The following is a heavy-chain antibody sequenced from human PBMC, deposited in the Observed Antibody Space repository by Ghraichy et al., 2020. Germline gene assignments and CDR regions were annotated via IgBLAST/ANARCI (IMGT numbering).Heavy chain of an antibody. CDR2: ITGSGRFI. V-gene: IGHV3-21*05. Sequence: WGSLRLSCVGSGFTVSSYSMNWVRQAPGKGLEWVSYITGSGRFISYADSVKGRFTVSRDNAQNSLYLQMKSLRDEDTAVYYCARGSTVVRYYYYDGMDVWGQGTTVTVSS. CDR1: GFTVSSYS. J-gene: IGHJ6*02. D-gene: IGHD2-21*01. CDR3: ARGSTVVRYYYYDGMDV.